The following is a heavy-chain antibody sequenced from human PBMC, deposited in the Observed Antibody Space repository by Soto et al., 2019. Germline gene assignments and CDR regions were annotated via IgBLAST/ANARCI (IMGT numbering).Heavy chain of an antibody. D-gene: IGHD5-18*01. CDR2: IYYSGST. CDR3: AREAAMGNNWFDP. J-gene: IGHJ5*02. Sequence: PSETLSLTCTVSGGSVSSGSYYWSWIRQPPGKGLEWIGYIYYSGSTNYNPSLKSRVTISVDTSKNQFSLKLSSVTAADTAVYYCAREAAMGNNWFDPWGQGTLVTVSS. CDR1: GGSVSSGSYY. V-gene: IGHV4-61*01.